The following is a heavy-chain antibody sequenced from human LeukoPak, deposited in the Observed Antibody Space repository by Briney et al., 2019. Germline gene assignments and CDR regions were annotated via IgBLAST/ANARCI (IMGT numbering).Heavy chain of an antibody. J-gene: IGHJ3*02. CDR3: ARANYYGWGRAAFDI. Sequence: GGSLRLSCAASGFTVSSNYMSWVRQAPGKGLVWVSRINSDGSSTSYADSVKGRFTISRDNAKNTLYLQMNSLRAEDTAVYYCARANYYGWGRAAFDIWGQGTMLTVSS. D-gene: IGHD3-10*01. CDR2: INSDGSST. CDR1: GFTVSSNY. V-gene: IGHV3-74*01.